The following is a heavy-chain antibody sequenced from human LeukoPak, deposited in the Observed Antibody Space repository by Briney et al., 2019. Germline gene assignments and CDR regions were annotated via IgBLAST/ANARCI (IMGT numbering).Heavy chain of an antibody. V-gene: IGHV1-69*04. D-gene: IGHD3-16*01. Sequence: ASVKVSCKASGGTFSSYAISWVRQAPGQGLEWMGRIIPILGIANYAQKFQGRVTVTADKSTSTAYMELSSLRSEDTAVYYCARDPYYDYVWGSYTDAFDIWGQGTMVTVSS. CDR1: GGTFSSYA. CDR3: ARDPYYDYVWGSYTDAFDI. CDR2: IIPILGIA. J-gene: IGHJ3*02.